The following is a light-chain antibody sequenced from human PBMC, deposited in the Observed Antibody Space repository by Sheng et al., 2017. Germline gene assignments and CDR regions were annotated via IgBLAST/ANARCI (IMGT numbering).Light chain of an antibody. V-gene: IGKV1-39*01. CDR1: QSISNF. J-gene: IGKJ3*01. CDR3: QQSDSIPIT. CDR2: AAS. Sequence: DIQMTQSPSSLSASVGDRVTITCRASQSISNFLNWYQQKPGKAPKLLIYAASTLQSGVPSRFSGSGSGTDFTLTISSLQPEDFATYYCQQSDSIPITFGQGTKVDI.